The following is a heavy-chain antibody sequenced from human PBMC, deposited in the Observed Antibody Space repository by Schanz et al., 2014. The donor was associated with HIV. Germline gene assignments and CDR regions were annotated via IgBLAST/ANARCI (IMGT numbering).Heavy chain of an antibody. CDR3: ARTDHLASAGMDYYYGMDV. V-gene: IGHV3-33*01. J-gene: IGHJ6*02. CDR2: IWDDGSDK. Sequence: QVQLVESGGGVVQPGRSLRLSCAASGFTFSDYGMHWARQAPGKGLEWVAVIWDDGSDKYYGDSVKGRFTISRDNSKNTLYLQMNRLRAKDTAVYYCARTDHLASAGMDYYYGMDVWGQGTTVTVSS. D-gene: IGHD6-13*01. CDR1: GFTFSDYG.